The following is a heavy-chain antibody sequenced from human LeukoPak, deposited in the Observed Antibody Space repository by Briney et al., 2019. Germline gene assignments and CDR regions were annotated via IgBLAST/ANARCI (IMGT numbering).Heavy chain of an antibody. CDR2: IIPIFGTA. CDR3: ASSILGAYYFDY. Sequence: SVKVSCKASGGTFSSYAISWVRQAPGQGLEWMGGIIPIFGTANYAQKFQGRVTITTEESTSTAYMELSSLRSEDTAVYYCASSILGAYYFDYWGQGTLVTVSS. J-gene: IGHJ4*02. V-gene: IGHV1-69*05. CDR1: GGTFSSYA.